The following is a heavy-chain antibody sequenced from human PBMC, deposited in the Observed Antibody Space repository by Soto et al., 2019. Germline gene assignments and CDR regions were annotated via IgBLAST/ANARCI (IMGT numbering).Heavy chain of an antibody. D-gene: IGHD3-22*01. CDR2: IKSGGAT. Sequence: EVQLVDSGGGLVKPGGSLRLSCAASGFVFRNAWINWVRRAPGKGLEWVGRIKSGGATDFAALARGRFAITRDDSRNMAYMQMNNLDTEDTAVYYCTTDSYSTIIDVRFDFWGQGALVTVSS. J-gene: IGHJ4*02. CDR3: TTDSYSTIIDVRFDF. CDR1: GFVFRNAW. V-gene: IGHV3-15*07.